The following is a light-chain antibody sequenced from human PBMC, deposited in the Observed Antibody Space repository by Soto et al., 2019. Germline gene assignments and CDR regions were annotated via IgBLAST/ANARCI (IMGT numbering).Light chain of an antibody. V-gene: IGLV1-40*01. CDR2: GNS. CDR1: SSNIGAGYD. Sequence: QSVLTQPPSVSGAPGQRVTISCTGSSSNIGAGYDVHWYQQLPGTAPKLLIYGNSNRPSGVPDRFSGSKSGTSASLAIPGLQAADEADYYCQSYDSSLSGFVVFGGGTKLTVL. CDR3: QSYDSSLSGFVV. J-gene: IGLJ2*01.